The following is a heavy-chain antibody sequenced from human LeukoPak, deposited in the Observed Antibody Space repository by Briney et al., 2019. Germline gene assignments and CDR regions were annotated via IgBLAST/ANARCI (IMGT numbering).Heavy chain of an antibody. J-gene: IGHJ5*02. CDR1: GGSISRDTYY. Sequence: SQTLSLTCTVSGGSISRDTYYWSWIRQPAGKGLEWIGRIYASGNSNYNASLESRVTISIDTSKNQFSLRLNSVIATDTAVYYCAGTRRYCSGGSCYNWFDPWGQGILVAVSS. D-gene: IGHD2-15*01. V-gene: IGHV4-61*02. CDR3: AGTRRYCSGGSCYNWFDP. CDR2: IYASGNS.